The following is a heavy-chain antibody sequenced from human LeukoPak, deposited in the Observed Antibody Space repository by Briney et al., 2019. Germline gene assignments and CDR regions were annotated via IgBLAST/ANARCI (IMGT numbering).Heavy chain of an antibody. CDR2: IYSNGHI. CDR3: ARRHYGSGNIDS. J-gene: IGHJ4*02. D-gene: IGHD3-10*01. CDR1: SDSITSSSYL. Sequence: PSETLSLTCSVSSDSITSSSYLWVWVRQPPGMGLEWIGDIYSNGHISYNPSLKSRADISVDTSKNQFSLNLSSVTAADTAVYYCARRHYGSGNIDSWGQGTLVTVSS. V-gene: IGHV4-39*01.